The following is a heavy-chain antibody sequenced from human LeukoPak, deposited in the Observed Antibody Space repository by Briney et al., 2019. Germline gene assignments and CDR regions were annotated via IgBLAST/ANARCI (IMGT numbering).Heavy chain of an antibody. J-gene: IGHJ6*04. V-gene: IGHV3-48*04. CDR3: AELGITMIGGV. D-gene: IGHD3-10*02. CDR1: VFTFSTSG. CDR2: ISTSGSTI. Sequence: GGSLRLSCAASVFTFSTSGMSWVRQAPGKGLEGVSYISTSGSTIYYAHSVKGRFTISRDNAKNSLYLQMNSLRAEATAVYYCAELGITMIGGVWGKGTTVTISS.